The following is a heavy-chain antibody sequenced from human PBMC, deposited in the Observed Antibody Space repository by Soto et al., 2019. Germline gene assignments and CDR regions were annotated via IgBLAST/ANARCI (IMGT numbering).Heavy chain of an antibody. CDR1: GGSFSGYY. V-gene: IGHV4-34*01. D-gene: IGHD6-13*01. Sequence: QVQLQQWGAGLLKPSETLSLTCAVYGGSFSGYYWSWIRQPPGKGLEWIGEINHSGSTNYNPSLKSRVTISVDTSKNQFSLKLSSVTAADTDGYYCARAGQQLVLVWFDPWGQGTLVTVFS. J-gene: IGHJ5*02. CDR2: INHSGST. CDR3: ARAGQQLVLVWFDP.